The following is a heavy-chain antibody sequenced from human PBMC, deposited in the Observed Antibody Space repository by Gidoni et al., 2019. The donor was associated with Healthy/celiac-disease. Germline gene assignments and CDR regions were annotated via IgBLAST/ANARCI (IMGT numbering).Heavy chain of an antibody. D-gene: IGHD6-19*01. V-gene: IGHV1-69*02. Sequence: QVQLVQSGAEVKKPGSSVKVSCKASGGTFSSYTISWVRQAPGQGLEWMGRIIPILGIANYAQKFQGRVTITADKSTSTAYMELSSLRSEDTAVYYCALAVAGTMGRDYWGQGTLVTVSS. CDR3: ALAVAGTMGRDY. CDR2: IIPILGIA. J-gene: IGHJ4*02. CDR1: GGTFSSYT.